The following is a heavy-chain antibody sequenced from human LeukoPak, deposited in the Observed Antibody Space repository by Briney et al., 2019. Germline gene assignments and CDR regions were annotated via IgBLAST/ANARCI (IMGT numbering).Heavy chain of an antibody. D-gene: IGHD3-16*02. V-gene: IGHV3-30-3*01. J-gene: IGHJ4*02. Sequence: HPGGSLRLSCAASGFTFSSYAMHWVRQAPGKGLEWVAVISYDGSNKYYADSVKGRFTISRDNSKNTLYLQMNSLRAEDTAVYYCARGGGELSFRAFDYWGQGTLVTVSS. CDR1: GFTFSSYA. CDR3: ARGGGELSFRAFDY. CDR2: ISYDGSNK.